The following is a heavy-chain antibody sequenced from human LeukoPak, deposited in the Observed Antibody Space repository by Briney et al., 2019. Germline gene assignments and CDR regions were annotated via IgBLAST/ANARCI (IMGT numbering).Heavy chain of an antibody. Sequence: GGSLRLSCAASGFNFIDYSMNWVRQAPGKGLERISYIGTSSGNTKYADSVKGRFTISRDKATNSVYLQMNSLRAEDTAVYYCARDHRYAGDKGGHGTGVSVSS. J-gene: IGHJ4*01. CDR1: GFNFIDYS. CDR2: IGTSSGNT. V-gene: IGHV3-48*01. CDR3: ARDHRYAGDK. D-gene: IGHD4-17*01.